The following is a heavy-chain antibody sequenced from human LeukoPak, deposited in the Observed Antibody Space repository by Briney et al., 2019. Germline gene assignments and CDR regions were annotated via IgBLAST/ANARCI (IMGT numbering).Heavy chain of an antibody. Sequence: KPSQTLSLTCTVAGGSISSGSYYWSWIRQPAGNGLEWIGRIYTSVSTNYNPSLKSRVTISVDTSKNQFSLKLSSVTAADMAVYYCARELITMVRGDIGIIDYWGQGTLVTVSS. CDR3: ARELITMVRGDIGIIDY. CDR2: IYTSVST. D-gene: IGHD3-10*01. J-gene: IGHJ4*02. V-gene: IGHV4-61*02. CDR1: GGSISSGSYY.